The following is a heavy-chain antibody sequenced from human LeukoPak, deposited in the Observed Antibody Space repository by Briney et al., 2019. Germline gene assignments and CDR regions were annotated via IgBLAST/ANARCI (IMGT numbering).Heavy chain of an antibody. CDR2: ISYDGSSK. J-gene: IGHJ3*02. V-gene: IGHV3-30*18. D-gene: IGHD3-16*01. CDR1: GFTFRNWG. Sequence: GGSLRLSCAASGFTFRNWGMHWVRQAPGKGLEWMAIISYDGSSKYYGDSVKGRFTISRDNSKNTLSLEMNSLRSEDTAVYYCVKDLGEVRYAFDIWGQGTMVTVSS. CDR3: VKDLGEVRYAFDI.